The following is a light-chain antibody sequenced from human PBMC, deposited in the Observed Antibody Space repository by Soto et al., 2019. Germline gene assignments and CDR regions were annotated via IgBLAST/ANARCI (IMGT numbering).Light chain of an antibody. Sequence: EIVLTQSPGTLSLSPGERATLSCRASQSVSSYYLAWYQQKPGQAPRLLIYGASSRATGIPDRFSGSGSGTDFTLTISRLEPEDFAVYYCQEYGTSRTFGQGTKV. CDR3: QEYGTSRT. J-gene: IGKJ1*01. CDR2: GAS. V-gene: IGKV3-20*01. CDR1: QSVSSYY.